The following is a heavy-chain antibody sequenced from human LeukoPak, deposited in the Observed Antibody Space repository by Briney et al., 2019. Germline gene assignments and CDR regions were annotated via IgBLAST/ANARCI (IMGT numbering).Heavy chain of an antibody. J-gene: IGHJ4*02. D-gene: IGHD2-2*02. CDR1: GFTFSSYA. V-gene: IGHV3-23*01. CDR3: AKYAFGIVVVPAAIELDY. CDR2: ISGSGGST. Sequence: PGGSLRLSCAASGFTFSSYAMGWVRQAPGKGLEWVSAISGSGGSTYYADSVKGRFTISRDNSKNTLYLQMNSLRAEDTAVYYCAKYAFGIVVVPAAIELDYWGQGTLVTVSS.